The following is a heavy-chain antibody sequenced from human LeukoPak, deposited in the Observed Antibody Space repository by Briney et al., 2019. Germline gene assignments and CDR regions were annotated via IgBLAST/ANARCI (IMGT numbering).Heavy chain of an antibody. Sequence: GGSLGLSCAASGITLSGYWMNWVRQAPGKGLEWVSRIKTDGSITTYADSVKGRFTISRDNAKNTLYLQMNSLRVEDTAVYYCARSDWFAPWGQGTLVIVSS. V-gene: IGHV3-74*01. J-gene: IGHJ5*02. CDR2: IKTDGSIT. CDR1: GITLSGYW. CDR3: ARSDWFAP.